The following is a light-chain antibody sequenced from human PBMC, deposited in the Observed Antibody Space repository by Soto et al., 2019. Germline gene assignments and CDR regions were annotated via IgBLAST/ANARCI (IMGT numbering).Light chain of an antibody. Sequence: QSALTQPPSVSGSPGQSVTISCTGTSRDIGAYNRVSWYQQPPGTAPKLMIYEVRDRTSGVPDRFSGSKSGNTASLTISGLQAEDEADYYCSSYTSSNTLIFGGGTKLTVL. CDR2: EVR. CDR1: SRDIGAYNR. J-gene: IGLJ2*01. CDR3: SSYTSSNTLI. V-gene: IGLV2-18*02.